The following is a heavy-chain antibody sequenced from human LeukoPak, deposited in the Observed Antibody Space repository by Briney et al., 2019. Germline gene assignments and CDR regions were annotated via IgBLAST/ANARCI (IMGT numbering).Heavy chain of an antibody. D-gene: IGHD3-22*01. V-gene: IGHV1-18*01. Sequence: ASVKVSCKASGYTFTSYGISWARQAPGQGLEWMGWISAYNGNTHYAQKLQGRVTMTTDTSTSTAYMELRSLRSDDTAVYYCAIPDYYDSSGYYYGLGYWGQGTLVTVSS. CDR1: GYTFTSYG. CDR2: ISAYNGNT. J-gene: IGHJ4*02. CDR3: AIPDYYDSSGYYYGLGY.